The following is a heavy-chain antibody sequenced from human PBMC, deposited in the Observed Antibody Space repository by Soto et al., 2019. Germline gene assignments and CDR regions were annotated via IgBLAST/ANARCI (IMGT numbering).Heavy chain of an antibody. D-gene: IGHD5-12*01. Sequence: QLVESGGGLVQPGGSLRLSCAASGFSVSNYYMKWVRQAPGKGLEWVSLIYSGGSTYYADSVKGRFTISRDNSKNKLFLQMNSLRVEDTAVYYCARDRGYRWGQGTMVTVSS. CDR3: ARDRGYR. V-gene: IGHV3-66*01. CDR2: IYSGGST. CDR1: GFSVSNYY. J-gene: IGHJ3*01.